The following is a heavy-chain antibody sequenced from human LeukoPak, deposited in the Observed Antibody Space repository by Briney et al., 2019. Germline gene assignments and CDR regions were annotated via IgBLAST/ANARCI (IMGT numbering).Heavy chain of an antibody. J-gene: IGHJ6*02. D-gene: IGHD2-2*01. V-gene: IGHV1-8*01. CDR2: MNPNSGNQ. CDR1: GYTFTSYD. CDR3: ARAPAIVVVPAAMGYYGMDV. Sequence: GASVKVSCMASGYTFTSYDINWVHQATGQGLAWMGWMNPNSGNQGYAQKLQGRITMARNTSISTAYMELSSLRSEDTAVYYCARAPAIVVVPAAMGYYGMDVWGQGTTVTVSS.